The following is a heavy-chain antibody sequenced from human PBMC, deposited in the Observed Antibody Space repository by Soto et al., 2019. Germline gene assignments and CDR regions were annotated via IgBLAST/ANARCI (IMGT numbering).Heavy chain of an antibody. Sequence: PSETLSLTCTVSGGSISSYYWSWIRQPPGKGLEWIGYIYYSGSTNYNPSLKSRVTISVDTSKNQFSLKLSSVTAADTAVYYCARGSGDGSGSYFDYWGQGTLVTVSS. CDR3: ARGSGDGSGSYFDY. CDR1: GGSISSYY. J-gene: IGHJ4*02. V-gene: IGHV4-59*01. CDR2: IYYSGST. D-gene: IGHD3-10*01.